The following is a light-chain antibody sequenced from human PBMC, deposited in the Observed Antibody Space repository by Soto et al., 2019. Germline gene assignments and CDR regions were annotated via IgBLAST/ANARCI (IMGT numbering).Light chain of an antibody. J-gene: IGLJ3*02. Sequence: QSALTQPASVSGSPGQSITISCTGTSSDIGGYNYVSWYQQHPGKAPKLMIYEVTNRPSGASSRFSGSKSGNTASLTISALQAEDEADYYCSSYTSSSTLVFGGGTKLTVL. CDR3: SSYTSSSTLV. CDR2: EVT. CDR1: SSDIGGYNY. V-gene: IGLV2-14*01.